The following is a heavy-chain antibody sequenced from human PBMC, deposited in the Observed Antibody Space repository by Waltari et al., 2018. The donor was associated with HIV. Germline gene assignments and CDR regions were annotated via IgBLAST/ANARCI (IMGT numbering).Heavy chain of an antibody. J-gene: IGHJ4*02. CDR3: ARDSNTMVRAFDY. V-gene: IGHV3-21*01. CDR1: GFTFSGYG. D-gene: IGHD3-10*01. CDR2: ISSSSSYI. Sequence: EVPLVESGGGLVTPGGSLRVSCAASGFTFSGYGLICVRQAPGKGLEWVSSISSSSSYIYYADSVKGRFTISRDNAKNSLYLQMNSLRAEDTAVYYCARDSNTMVRAFDYWGQGTLVTVSS.